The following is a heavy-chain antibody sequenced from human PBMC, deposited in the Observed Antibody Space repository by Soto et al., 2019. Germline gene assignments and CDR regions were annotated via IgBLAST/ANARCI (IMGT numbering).Heavy chain of an antibody. J-gene: IGHJ4*02. D-gene: IGHD3-9*01. CDR2: IYYSGST. CDR1: GGSISSGDYY. CDR3: ARVVVLRYFDWTLDY. V-gene: IGHV4-30-4*01. Sequence: SETLSLTCTVSGGSISSGDYYWSWIRQPPGKGLEWIGYIYYSGSTYYNPSLKSRVTISVDTSKNQFSLKLSSVTAADTAVYYCARVVVLRYFDWTLDYWGQGTLVTVSS.